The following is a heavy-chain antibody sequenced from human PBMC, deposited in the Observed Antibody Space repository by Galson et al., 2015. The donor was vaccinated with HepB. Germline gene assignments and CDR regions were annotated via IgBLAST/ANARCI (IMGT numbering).Heavy chain of an antibody. CDR3: ARSYCSSTNCYRTYNWFDP. CDR1: GDSVSSTSTA. V-gene: IGHV6-1*01. D-gene: IGHD2-2*01. Sequence: CAISGDSVSSTSTAWNWIRQAPSRGLEWLGRTYYRSKWYNDYAVSVKSRIGINPDTSKNQFSLQLNSVTPEDTAVYYCARSYCSSTNCYRTYNWFDPWGQGTLVTVSS. J-gene: IGHJ5*02. CDR2: TYYRSKWYN.